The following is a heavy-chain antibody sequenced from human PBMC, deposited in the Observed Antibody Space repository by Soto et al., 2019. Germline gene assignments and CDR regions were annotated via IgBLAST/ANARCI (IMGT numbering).Heavy chain of an antibody. D-gene: IGHD2-8*02. CDR2: ISSSGSTI. CDR1: GFTFSSYE. Sequence: GGSLRLSCAASGFTFSSYEMNWVRQAPWKGLEWVSYISSSGSTIYYADSVKGRFTISRDNAKNSLYLQMNSLRAEDTAVYYCARDTRGGYYFDYWGQGTLVTVSS. CDR3: ARDTRGGYYFDY. V-gene: IGHV3-48*03. J-gene: IGHJ4*02.